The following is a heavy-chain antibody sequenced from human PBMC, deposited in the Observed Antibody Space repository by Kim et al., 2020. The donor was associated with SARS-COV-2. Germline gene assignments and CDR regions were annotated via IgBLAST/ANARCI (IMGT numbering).Heavy chain of an antibody. Sequence: GGSLRLSCAASAFSISSNAMHWVRQAPGKGLEWVAVISPDGGDKNLAASVSGRFTVSRDNSKSTLYLQMDGLRPDDTAIYYCARGRKLPGTRGYFYGMDVWGQGTAVTVSS. CDR2: ISPDGGDK. CDR3: ARGRKLPGTRGYFYGMDV. CDR1: AFSISSNA. J-gene: IGHJ6*02. V-gene: IGHV3-30-3*01. D-gene: IGHD2-21*01.